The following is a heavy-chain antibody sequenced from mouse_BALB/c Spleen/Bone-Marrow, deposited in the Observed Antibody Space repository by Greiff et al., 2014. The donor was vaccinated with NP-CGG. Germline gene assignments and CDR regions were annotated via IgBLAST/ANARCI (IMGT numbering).Heavy chain of an antibody. CDR2: IWAGGST. CDR3: ASNPYFDY. V-gene: IGHV2-9*02. CDR1: GFSLTSYG. J-gene: IGHJ2*01. Sequence: QVQLQQSGPGLVAPSQSLSITCTVSGFSLTSYGVHWVRQPPGKGLEWLGVIWAGGSTNYNSALMTRLSISKDNSKSQVFIKMNDLQTDDTAVCCYASNPYFDYWGQGTPLTVSA. D-gene: IGHD6-1*01.